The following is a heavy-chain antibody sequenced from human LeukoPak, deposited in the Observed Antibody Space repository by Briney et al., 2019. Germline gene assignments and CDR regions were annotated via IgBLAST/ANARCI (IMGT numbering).Heavy chain of an antibody. CDR2: IWYDGSKK. D-gene: IGHD3-10*01. V-gene: IGHV3-33*01. CDR3: ARDRGDFFYSDY. CDR1: GFTFGSYG. J-gene: IGHJ4*02. Sequence: GGSLRLSCAASGFTFGSYGMHWVRQAPGEGLKRVAFIWYDGSKKYYEDSVRGRFTVSRDNSKNTLYLQMDSLGAEDTAVYYCARDRGDFFYSDYWGQGTLVSVSS.